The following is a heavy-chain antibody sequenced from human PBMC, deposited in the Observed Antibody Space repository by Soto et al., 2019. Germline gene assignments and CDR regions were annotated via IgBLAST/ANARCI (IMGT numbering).Heavy chain of an antibody. V-gene: IGHV3-23*01. D-gene: IGHD1-26*01. CDR3: AKGSPYSGTYFHP. CDR2: ISGSGGST. Sequence: DVQLLESGGGLVQPGGSLRLSCSASGFTFSNYAMSWVRRIPGNGLEWVSAISGSGGSTNQEASVKGRFTISRDNAKSTLYLQMNSLRVDDTAVYYCAKGSPYSGTYFHPWGQGTLVTASS. J-gene: IGHJ5*02. CDR1: GFTFSNYA.